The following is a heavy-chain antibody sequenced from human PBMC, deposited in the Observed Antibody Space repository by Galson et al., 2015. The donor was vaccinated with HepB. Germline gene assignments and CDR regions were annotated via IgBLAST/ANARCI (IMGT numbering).Heavy chain of an antibody. D-gene: IGHD2-21*01. Sequence: SLRLSCAASGFIFSGYSMNWVRQAPGKGLGWVSSTSSSGRSISYADSVRGRFTISRDNAKNSLYLQMNSLRAEDTAVYYCARGRGENANFDHWGQGTLVTVSS. CDR1: GFIFSGYS. V-gene: IGHV3-21*01. CDR3: ARGRGENANFDH. CDR2: TSSSGRSI. J-gene: IGHJ4*02.